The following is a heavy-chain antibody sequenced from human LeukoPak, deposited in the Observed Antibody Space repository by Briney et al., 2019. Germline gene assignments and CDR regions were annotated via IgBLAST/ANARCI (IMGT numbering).Heavy chain of an antibody. J-gene: IGHJ4*02. Sequence: GSLRLSCAASGFTFSSYGMHWVRQAPGKGLEWVAVIWYGGSNKYYADSVKGRFTISRDNSKNTLYLQMNSLRAEDTAVYYCARTGVPYSNPWPFDYWGQGTLVTVSS. V-gene: IGHV3-33*01. CDR3: ARTGVPYSNPWPFDY. CDR1: GFTFSSYG. CDR2: IWYGGSNK. D-gene: IGHD4-11*01.